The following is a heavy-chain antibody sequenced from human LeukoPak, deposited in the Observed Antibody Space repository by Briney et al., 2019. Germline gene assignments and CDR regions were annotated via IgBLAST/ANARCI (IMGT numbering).Heavy chain of an antibody. J-gene: IGHJ3*02. CDR2: ISAYNGNT. CDR3: ATTMVRGADDAFDI. V-gene: IGHV1-18*01. Sequence: ASVKVSCKASGYTFTSYGISWVRQAPGQGLEWMGWISAYNGNTNYAQKLQGRVTMTTDTSTSTAYTELRSLRSDDTAVYYCATTMVRGADDAFDIWGQGTMVTVSS. D-gene: IGHD3-10*01. CDR1: GYTFTSYG.